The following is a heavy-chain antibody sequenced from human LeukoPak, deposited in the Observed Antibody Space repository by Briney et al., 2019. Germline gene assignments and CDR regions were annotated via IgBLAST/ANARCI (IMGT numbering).Heavy chain of an antibody. V-gene: IGHV3-23*01. J-gene: IGHJ5*02. CDR1: GFTFSSYA. CDR3: AKGYYYDSNNWFDP. CDR2: FSGSGGST. D-gene: IGHD3-22*01. Sequence: GGSLRLSCAASGFTFSSYAMSWLRQAPGKGLEWVSAFSGSGGSTYYADSVKGRFTISRDNPKNTLYLQMNSLRAEHTAVYYCAKGYYYDSNNWFDPWGQGTLVTVSS.